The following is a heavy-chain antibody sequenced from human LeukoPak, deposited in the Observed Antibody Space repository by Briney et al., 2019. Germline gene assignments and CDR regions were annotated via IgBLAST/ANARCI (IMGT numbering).Heavy chain of an antibody. CDR2: INSNGGST. D-gene: IGHD5-18*01. CDR1: EFSVGSNY. Sequence: TGGSLRLSCAASEFSVGSNYMTWVRQAPGKGLEYVSGINSNGGSTYYTSSVKGRFTISRDNSKNTLYLQMGSLRAEDMAVYYCARRWPARDTVMVSTMIKWYFDLWGRGTLVTVSS. V-gene: IGHV3-64*01. CDR3: ARRWPARDTVMVSTMIKWYFDL. J-gene: IGHJ2*01.